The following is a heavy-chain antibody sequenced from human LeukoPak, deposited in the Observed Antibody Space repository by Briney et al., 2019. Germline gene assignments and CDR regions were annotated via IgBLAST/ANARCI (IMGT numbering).Heavy chain of an antibody. V-gene: IGHV3-30-3*01. CDR1: GFTFSSYA. CDR3: ARTDYYDFWSGYEGRFDY. J-gene: IGHJ4*02. Sequence: GGSLRLSCAASGFTFSSYAMHWVRQAPGKGLEWVAVISYDGSNKYYADSVKGRFTISRDNSKNTLYLQMNSLRAEDTAVYYCARTDYYDFWSGYEGRFDYWGQGTLVTVSS. D-gene: IGHD3-3*01. CDR2: ISYDGSNK.